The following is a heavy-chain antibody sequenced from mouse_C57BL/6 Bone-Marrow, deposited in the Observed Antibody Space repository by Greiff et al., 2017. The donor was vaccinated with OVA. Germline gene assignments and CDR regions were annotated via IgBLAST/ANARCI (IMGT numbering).Heavy chain of an antibody. V-gene: IGHV3-8*01. Sequence: EVQLQESGPGLAKPSQTLSLTCSVTGYSITSDYWHWIRKFPGNKLEYMGYISYSGSTYYNPSLKSRISITRDTSKNQYYLQLNSVTTEDTATYYCARYGYGSPYWYFDVWGTGTTVTVSS. J-gene: IGHJ1*03. D-gene: IGHD1-1*01. CDR2: ISYSGST. CDR3: ARYGYGSPYWYFDV. CDR1: GYSITSDY.